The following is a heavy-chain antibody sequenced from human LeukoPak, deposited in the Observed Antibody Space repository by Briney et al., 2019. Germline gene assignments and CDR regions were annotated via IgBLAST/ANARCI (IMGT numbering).Heavy chain of an antibody. CDR2: INHSGST. CDR3: ARDDFYGDYYYGMDV. Sequence: ASETLSLTCTVSGGSISSSSYYWSWIRQPPGKGLEWIGEINHSGSTNYNPSLKSRVTISVDTSKNQFSLKLSSVTAADTAVYYCARDDFYGDYYYGMDVWGQGTTVTVSS. V-gene: IGHV4-39*07. D-gene: IGHD4-17*01. J-gene: IGHJ6*02. CDR1: GGSISSSSYY.